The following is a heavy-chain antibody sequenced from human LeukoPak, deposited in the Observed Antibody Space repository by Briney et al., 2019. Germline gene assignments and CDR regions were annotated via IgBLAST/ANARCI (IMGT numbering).Heavy chain of an antibody. CDR1: GGSISSYY. CDR3: ARDFGYGYYYYYMDV. V-gene: IGHV4-59*12. D-gene: IGHD3-22*01. Sequence: PSETLSLTCTVSGGSISSYYWSWIRQPPGKGLEWIGYIYYSGSTNYNPSLKSRVTISVDTSKNQFSLKLSSVTAADTAVYYCARDFGYGYYYYYMDVWGKGTTVTVSS. J-gene: IGHJ6*03. CDR2: IYYSGST.